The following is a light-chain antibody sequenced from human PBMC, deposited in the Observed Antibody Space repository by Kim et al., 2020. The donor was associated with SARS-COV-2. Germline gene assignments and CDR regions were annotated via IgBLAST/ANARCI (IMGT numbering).Light chain of an antibody. CDR2: GAS. J-gene: IGKJ1*01. CDR1: QSVSIN. Sequence: SVSPGEGATLSCRASQSVSINLAWYQQKPGQAPRLLIYGASTRATDIPARFSGSGSGTEFTLTISSLQSEDFAVYYCQQYTNWWTFGQGTKVDIK. V-gene: IGKV3-15*01. CDR3: QQYTNWWT.